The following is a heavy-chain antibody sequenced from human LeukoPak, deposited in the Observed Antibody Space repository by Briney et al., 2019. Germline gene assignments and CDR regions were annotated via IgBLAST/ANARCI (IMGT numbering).Heavy chain of an antibody. CDR1: GFTFSSYG. J-gene: IGHJ6*03. D-gene: IGHD3-22*01. V-gene: IGHV3-30*02. Sequence: PGGSLRLSCAASGFTFSSYGMHWVRQAPGKGLEWVAFIRYDGSNKYYADSVKGRFTISRDNSKNTLYLQMNSLRAEDTAVYYCARDWTNLYDSSGPSSDYYMDVWGKGTTVTISS. CDR2: IRYDGSNK. CDR3: ARDWTNLYDSSGPSSDYYMDV.